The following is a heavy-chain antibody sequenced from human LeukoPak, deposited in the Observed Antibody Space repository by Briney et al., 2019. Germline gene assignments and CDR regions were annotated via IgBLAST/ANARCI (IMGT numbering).Heavy chain of an antibody. V-gene: IGHV4-39*02. CDR1: GGSISSSSYY. D-gene: IGHD7-27*01. CDR3: ARELGILEPYDY. Sequence: SEALSLTCTVSGGSISSSSYYWGWIRQPPGKGLEWIGSIYYSGSTYYNPSLKSRVTISVDTSKNQFSLKLSSVTAADTAVYYCARELGILEPYDYWGQGTLVTVSS. J-gene: IGHJ4*02. CDR2: IYYSGST.